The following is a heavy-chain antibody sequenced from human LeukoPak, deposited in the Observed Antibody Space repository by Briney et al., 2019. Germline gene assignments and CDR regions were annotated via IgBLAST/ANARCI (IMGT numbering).Heavy chain of an antibody. V-gene: IGHV4-34*01. CDR1: GGSISNYY. CDR3: ARRNERWGLARTFDY. Sequence: ASETLSLTCTVSGGSISNYYWSWIRQPPGKGLEWIGEINHSGSTNYNPSLKSRVTISVDTSKNQFSLKLSSVTAADTAVYYCARRNERWGLARTFDYWGQGTLVTVSS. J-gene: IGHJ4*02. CDR2: INHSGST. D-gene: IGHD2-21*02.